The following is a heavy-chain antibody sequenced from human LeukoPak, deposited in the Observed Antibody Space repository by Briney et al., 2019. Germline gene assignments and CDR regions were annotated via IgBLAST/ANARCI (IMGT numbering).Heavy chain of an antibody. D-gene: IGHD1-26*01. J-gene: IGHJ4*02. V-gene: IGHV3-73*01. CDR3: TRLGETLDY. Sequence: GGSLRLSCAASGFTFSGPPMHSVRQASAKGLEWVGRIRRKAKSYATAYAASVKGRFTISRDDSKNTAYLQMNSLKTEDTAVYYCTRLGETLDYWGQGTLVTVSS. CDR1: GFTFSGPP. CDR2: IRRKAKSYAT.